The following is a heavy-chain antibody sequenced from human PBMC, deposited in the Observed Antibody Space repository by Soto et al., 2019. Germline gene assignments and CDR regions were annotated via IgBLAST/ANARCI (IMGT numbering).Heavy chain of an antibody. CDR2: IFHSGST. CDR3: ARGGYCSSTSCYGFGDAFDI. CDR1: GGSISDSDW. D-gene: IGHD2-2*01. Sequence: SETLSLTCVVSGGSISDSDWWSWVRQPPGKGLEWIGEIFHSGSTNYNPSLKSRVTMSVDKSKNQFSLKLSSVTAADTAVYYCARGGYCSSTSCYGFGDAFDIWGQGTMVTVSS. V-gene: IGHV4-4*02. J-gene: IGHJ3*02.